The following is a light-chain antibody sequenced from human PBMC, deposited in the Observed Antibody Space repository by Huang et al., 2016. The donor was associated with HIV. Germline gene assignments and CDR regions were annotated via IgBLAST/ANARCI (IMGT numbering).Light chain of an antibody. CDR3: QQRSNWPT. J-gene: IGKJ4*01. Sequence: EIVLIQSPATLSLSPVERATLSCRASKSVSSYLAWYQQKPGQAPRLLIYDASNRATGIPDRFSGSGSGTDFTLTISSLEPEDFAVYYCQQRSNWPTFGGGTKVEIK. V-gene: IGKV3-11*01. CDR2: DAS. CDR1: KSVSSY.